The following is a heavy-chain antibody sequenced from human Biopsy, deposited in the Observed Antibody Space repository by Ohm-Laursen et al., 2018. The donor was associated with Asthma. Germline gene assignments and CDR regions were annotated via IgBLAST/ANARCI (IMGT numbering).Heavy chain of an antibody. J-gene: IGHJ4*02. Sequence: SVKVSCKASGGTFTTYSISWVRQAPGQGLVWMGGIIPLIGTPNYAQKFQGRVTITADASTNTAYMDLSSLRSEDTAVYYCASLLGDYYDSSGYYYASLGYWGLGTLVIVSS. CDR3: ASLLGDYYDSSGYYYASLGY. CDR2: IIPLIGTP. V-gene: IGHV1-69*13. D-gene: IGHD3-22*01. CDR1: GGTFTTYS.